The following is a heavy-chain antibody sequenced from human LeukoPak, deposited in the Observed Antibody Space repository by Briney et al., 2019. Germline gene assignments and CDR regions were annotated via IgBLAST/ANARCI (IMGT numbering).Heavy chain of an antibody. CDR1: GGAFSGYY. J-gene: IGHJ3*02. CDR2: INHSGST. Sequence: SETLSLTCAVYGGAFSGYYWSWIRQPPGKGLEWIGEINHSGSTNYNPSLKSRVTISVDTSKNQFSLKLSSVTAADTAVYYCARDGWGVVVPAASFDIWGQGTMVTVSS. D-gene: IGHD2-2*01. CDR3: ARDGWGVVVPAASFDI. V-gene: IGHV4-34*01.